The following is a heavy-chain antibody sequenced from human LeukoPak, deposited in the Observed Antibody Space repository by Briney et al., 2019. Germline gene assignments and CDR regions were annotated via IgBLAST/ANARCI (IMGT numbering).Heavy chain of an antibody. V-gene: IGHV3-9*01. Sequence: QPGGSLRLSCAASGFTFDDYAMHWVRQAPGKGLEWVSGISWNSGSIGYADSVKGRFTISRDNAKNSLYLQMNSLRAEDTVLYYCAKDRYYDFWSGYFDYWGQGTLVTVSS. CDR2: ISWNSGSI. J-gene: IGHJ4*02. CDR1: GFTFDDYA. CDR3: AKDRYYDFWSGYFDY. D-gene: IGHD3-3*01.